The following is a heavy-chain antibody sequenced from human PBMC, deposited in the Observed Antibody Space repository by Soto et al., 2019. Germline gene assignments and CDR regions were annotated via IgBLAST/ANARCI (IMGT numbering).Heavy chain of an antibody. J-gene: IGHJ4*02. Sequence: EVQLLESGGGLVQPGGSLRLSCAASGFTFSSYAMSWVRQAPGKGLEWVSAISGSGGSTYYADSVKGRFTISRDNSKNTLYLQMNSLRAEDTAVYYCAKIPYYYDSSGVSWAVYWGQGTLVTVSS. D-gene: IGHD3-22*01. CDR1: GFTFSSYA. V-gene: IGHV3-23*01. CDR3: AKIPYYYDSSGVSWAVY. CDR2: ISGSGGST.